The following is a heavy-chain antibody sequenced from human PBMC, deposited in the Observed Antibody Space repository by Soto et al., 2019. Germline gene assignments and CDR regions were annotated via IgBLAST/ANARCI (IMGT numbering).Heavy chain of an antibody. CDR1: GGSISSGGYY. D-gene: IGHD5-12*01. V-gene: IGHV4-31*03. J-gene: IGHJ5*02. CDR3: AREEGGGYDHRWFDP. CDR2: IYYSGST. Sequence: QVQLQESGPGLVKPSQTLSLTCTVSGGSISSGGYYWSWIRQHPGKGLEWIGYIYYSGSTYYNPSPQSRVTIPVDTSKNQFSLKLSSVTAADTAVYYCAREEGGGYDHRWFDPWGQGTLVTVSS.